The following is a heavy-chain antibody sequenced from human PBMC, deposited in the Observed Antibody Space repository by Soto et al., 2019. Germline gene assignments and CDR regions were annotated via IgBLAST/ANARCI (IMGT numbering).Heavy chain of an antibody. CDR1: GYTFSSYG. V-gene: IGHV1-18*01. CDR2: TRAYSADA. D-gene: IGHD5-18*01. Sequence: QIQLVQSGTEVKKPGASVKVSCKASGYTFSSYGMNWVRQAPGQGLEWMGWTRAYSADANYAQKFQARVSMTTDTSTSTAYLELRSLKSDHTAVYFCARVTQLDTSMVVDYWGQGTLVTVSS. J-gene: IGHJ4*02. CDR3: ARVTQLDTSMVVDY.